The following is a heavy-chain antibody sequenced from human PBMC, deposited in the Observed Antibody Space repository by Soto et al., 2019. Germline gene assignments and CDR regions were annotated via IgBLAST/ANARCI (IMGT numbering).Heavy chain of an antibody. V-gene: IGHV4-59*12. Sequence: QVQLQESGPGLVKPSETLSLNCTVSGASISSDYWNWIRQSPGKGLEWIGYVYYSGNIKYNPSLKSRVTISADTSKNQFSPNLRSVTAADTAVYYCASRLDFAFDYWGQGTLVTVSS. CDR3: ASRLDFAFDY. J-gene: IGHJ4*02. CDR1: GASISSDY. D-gene: IGHD3-3*01. CDR2: VYYSGNI.